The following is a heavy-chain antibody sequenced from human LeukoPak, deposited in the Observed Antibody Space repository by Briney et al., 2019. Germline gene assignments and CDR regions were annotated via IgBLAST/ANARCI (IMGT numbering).Heavy chain of an antibody. CDR1: GGSISSYY. CDR2: IYTSGST. D-gene: IGHD3-22*01. CDR3: ARETYYYDSSGYITLYYFDY. J-gene: IGHJ4*02. Sequence: SETLSLTCTVSGGSISSYYWSWIRQPAGKGLEWIGRIYTSGSTIYNPSLKSRVTMSVDTSKNQFSLKLSSVTAADTAVYYCARETYYYDSSGYITLYYFDYWGQGTLVTVSS. V-gene: IGHV4-4*07.